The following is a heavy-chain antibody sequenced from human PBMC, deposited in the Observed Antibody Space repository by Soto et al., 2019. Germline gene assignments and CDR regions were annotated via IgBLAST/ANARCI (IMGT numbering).Heavy chain of an antibody. J-gene: IGHJ6*02. CDR2: IYSGGST. V-gene: IGHV3-53*01. CDR1: GFTVSSNY. D-gene: IGHD1-26*01. Sequence: GGSLRLSCAASGFTVSSNYMSWVRQAPGKGLEWVSVIYSGGSTYYADSVKGRFTISRDNSKNTLYLQMNSLRAEDTAVYYCARTGGSYLDYYYCDMDVWGQGTTVTVSS. CDR3: ARTGGSYLDYYYCDMDV.